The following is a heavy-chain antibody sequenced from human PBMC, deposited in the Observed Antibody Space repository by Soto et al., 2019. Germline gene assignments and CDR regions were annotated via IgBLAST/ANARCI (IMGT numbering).Heavy chain of an antibody. CDR1: GGSISSGGYS. Sequence: SETLSLTCAVSGGSISSGGYSWSWIRQPPGKGLEWIGYIYHSGSTYYNPSLKSRVTISVDRSKNQFSLKLSSVTAADTAVYYCARDSYGCRSGGSCYSSWGQGTLVTVSS. CDR3: ARDSYGCRSGGSCYSS. V-gene: IGHV4-30-2*01. D-gene: IGHD2-15*01. CDR2: IYHSGST. J-gene: IGHJ5*02.